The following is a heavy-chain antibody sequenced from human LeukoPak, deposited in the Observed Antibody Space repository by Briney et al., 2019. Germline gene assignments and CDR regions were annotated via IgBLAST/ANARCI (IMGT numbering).Heavy chain of an antibody. CDR2: IIPILGIA. CDR3: ARYGAPYYFDY. J-gene: IGHJ4*02. V-gene: IGHV1-69*04. Sequence: SVKVSCKASGGTFSSYAIIWVRQAPGQGLEWMGRIIPILGIANYAQKFQGRVTITADKSTSTAYMELSSLRSEDTAAYYCARYGAPYYFDYWGQGTLVTVSS. CDR1: GGTFSSYA. D-gene: IGHD1-26*01.